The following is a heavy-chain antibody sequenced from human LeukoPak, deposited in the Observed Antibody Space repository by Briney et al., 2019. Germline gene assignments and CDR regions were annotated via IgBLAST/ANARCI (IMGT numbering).Heavy chain of an antibody. Sequence: SETLSLTCTVSGGSISSSSYYWGWIRQPPGKGLEWIGSIYYSGSTNYNPSLKSRVTISVDTSKNQFSLKLSSVTAADTAVYYCASGYYYDSSGYYYWGQGTLVTVSS. CDR1: GGSISSSSYY. J-gene: IGHJ4*02. V-gene: IGHV4-39*07. D-gene: IGHD3-22*01. CDR2: IYYSGST. CDR3: ASGYYYDSSGYYY.